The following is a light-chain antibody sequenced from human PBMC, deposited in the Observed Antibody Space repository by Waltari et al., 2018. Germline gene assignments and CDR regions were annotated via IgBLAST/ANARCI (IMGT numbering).Light chain of an antibody. CDR2: EDT. CDR3: QAWESSTADVV. V-gene: IGLV3-1*01. CDR1: RLGQKY. Sequence: SYELTQPPSVSVSPGQTATITFSGDRLGQKYTYWYQQKPGQSPLLVMYEDTKRPPGIPERFSCSNSGNTATLTISGTHGLDEADYYCQAWESSTADVVFGGGTKLTVL. J-gene: IGLJ2*01.